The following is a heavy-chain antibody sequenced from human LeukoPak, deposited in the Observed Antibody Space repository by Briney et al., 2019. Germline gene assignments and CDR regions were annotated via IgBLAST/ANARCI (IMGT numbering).Heavy chain of an antibody. CDR1: GFTFSSYS. Sequence: GGSLRLSCAASGFTFSSYSMNWVRQAPGKGLEWVSYISSSSSTIYYADSVKGRFTISRDNAKNSLYLQMNSLRAEDTAVYYCARGGGGLSYYYYMDVWGKGTTVTVSS. D-gene: IGHD4-23*01. CDR2: ISSSSSTI. J-gene: IGHJ6*03. V-gene: IGHV3-48*01. CDR3: ARGGGGLSYYYYMDV.